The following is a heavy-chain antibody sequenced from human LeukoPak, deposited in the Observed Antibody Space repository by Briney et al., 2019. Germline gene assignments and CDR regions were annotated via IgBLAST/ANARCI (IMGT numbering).Heavy chain of an antibody. D-gene: IGHD3-10*01. CDR3: AHRRGSGNSFDY. Sequence: ESGPTLVKPTQTPTLTCTFSGFSLSTSEVGVGWIRQPPGKALEWLALIYWDDDKRYSPSLKSRLTITKDTSKNQVVLTMTNMDPVDTATYYCAHRRGSGNSFDYWGQGTLVTVSS. J-gene: IGHJ4*02. CDR2: IYWDDDK. CDR1: GFSLSTSEVG. V-gene: IGHV2-5*02.